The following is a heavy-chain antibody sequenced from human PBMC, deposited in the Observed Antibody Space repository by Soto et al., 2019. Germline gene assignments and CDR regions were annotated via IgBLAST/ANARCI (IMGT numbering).Heavy chain of an antibody. V-gene: IGHV1-69*01. CDR1: GGTFSSYA. D-gene: IGHD2-2*01. Sequence: QVQLAQSGAEVKKPGSSVKVSCKASGGTFSSYAISWVRQAPGQGLEWMGGIIPIFGTANYAQKFQGRVTITADESTSTAYMELSSLRSEDTAVYYCAKGKEIEVPAVRETEYFQHWGQGTLVTVSS. J-gene: IGHJ1*01. CDR3: AKGKEIEVPAVRETEYFQH. CDR2: IIPIFGTA.